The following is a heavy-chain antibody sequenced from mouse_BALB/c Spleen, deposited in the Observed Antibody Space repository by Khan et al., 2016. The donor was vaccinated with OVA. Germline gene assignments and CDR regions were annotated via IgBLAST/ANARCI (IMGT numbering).Heavy chain of an antibody. J-gene: IGHJ4*01. CDR1: GFSLSRYN. CDR3: ARAYGTSLGYYAMDY. D-gene: IGHD1-1*01. CDR2: IWGGGST. V-gene: IGHV2-6-4*01. Sequence: QVQLKESGPGLVAPSQSLSITCTVSGFSLSRYNIHWIRQPPGKGLEWLGMIWGGGSTDFNSALKSRLNIIKDNSKSQVFLKMNSLQADDTAMYXCARAYGTSLGYYAMDYWGQGTSVTVSS.